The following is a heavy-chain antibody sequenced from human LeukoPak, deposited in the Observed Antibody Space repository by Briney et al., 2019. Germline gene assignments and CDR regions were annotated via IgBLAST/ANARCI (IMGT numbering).Heavy chain of an antibody. CDR2: ISSSGSTI. CDR3: AEVGAYGSNNYYYYYFDY. V-gene: IGHV3-48*03. J-gene: IGHJ4*02. CDR1: GFTFSSYE. Sequence: PGGSLRLSCAASGFTFSSYEMNWVRQAPGKGLEWVSYISSSGSTIYYADSVKGRFTISRDNAKNSLYLQMNSLRAEDTAVYYCAEVGAYGSNNYYYYYFDYWGQGTLVTVSS. D-gene: IGHD3-22*01.